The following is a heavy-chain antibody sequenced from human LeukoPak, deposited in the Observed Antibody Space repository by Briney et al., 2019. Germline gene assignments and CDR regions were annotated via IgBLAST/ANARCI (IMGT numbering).Heavy chain of an antibody. V-gene: IGHV4-34*01. Sequence: PSETLSLTCAVYGGSFSGYYWSWIRQSPGKGLVWIGEINHSGSINYNPSLKSRVTVSVDSSRNQFSLKLSSVTAADTAMYYCAFTTGNYYLDYWGQGTLVTVSS. CDR3: AFTTGNYYLDY. CDR1: GGSFSGYY. J-gene: IGHJ4*02. D-gene: IGHD1-7*01. CDR2: INHSGSI.